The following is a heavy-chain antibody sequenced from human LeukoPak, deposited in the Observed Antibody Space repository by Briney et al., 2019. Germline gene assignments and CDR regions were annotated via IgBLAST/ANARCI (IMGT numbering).Heavy chain of an antibody. J-gene: IGHJ4*02. V-gene: IGHV4-59*01. CDR3: ASGNWRYYFDY. CDR2: IYYSGST. CDR1: GGSISSYY. D-gene: IGHD1-1*01. Sequence: SETLSLTCTVSGGSISSYYWSWIRQPPGKGLEWIGYIYYSGSTNYNPSLKSRVTISVDTSKNQFSLRLSSVTAADAAVYYCASGNWRYYFDYWGQGTLVTVSS.